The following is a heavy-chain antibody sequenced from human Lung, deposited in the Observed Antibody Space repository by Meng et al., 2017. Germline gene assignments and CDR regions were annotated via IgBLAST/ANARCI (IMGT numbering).Heavy chain of an antibody. D-gene: IGHD4-11*01. CDR3: ARGPTTMAHDFDY. V-gene: IGHV4-34*01. Sequence: QVRLQQLVGGLLKPSEPRSLACVVSGGSLGDYSWSWIRQPPGKGLEWNGEINHSVSTNYNPSLESRATISVDTSQNNLSLKLSSVTAADSAVYYCARGPTTMAHDFDYWGQGTLVTVSS. J-gene: IGHJ4*02. CDR2: INHSVST. CDR1: GGSLGDYS.